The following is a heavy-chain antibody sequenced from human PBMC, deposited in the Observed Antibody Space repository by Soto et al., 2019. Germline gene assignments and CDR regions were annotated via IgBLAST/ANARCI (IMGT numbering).Heavy chain of an antibody. Sequence: ASGKVSCKASGNTFTTYHVHWVRQAPGQGLEWMGVINPRDGGISYAQKFQGRVTMTRDTSTSTVYMELSSLRSEDTAMYYCARRGYCSGGSCPIGFDYWGQ. D-gene: IGHD2-15*01. CDR1: GNTFTTYH. CDR3: ARRGYCSGGSCPIGFDY. J-gene: IGHJ4*01. V-gene: IGHV1-46*03. CDR2: INPRDGGI.